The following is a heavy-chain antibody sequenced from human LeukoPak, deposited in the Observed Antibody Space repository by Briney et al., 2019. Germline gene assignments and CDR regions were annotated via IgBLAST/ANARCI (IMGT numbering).Heavy chain of an antibody. D-gene: IGHD5-18*01. V-gene: IGHV3-23*01. CDR1: GFTFSSYA. J-gene: IGHJ4*02. CDR3: VSDTAMVITPDY. CDR2: ISGSGGST. Sequence: GGSLRLSCAASGFTFSSYAMSWVRQAPGKGLEWVSAISGSGGSTYYADSVKGRFTISRDNSKNTLYLQMNSLRAEDTAVYYCVSDTAMVITPDYWGQGTLVTVSS.